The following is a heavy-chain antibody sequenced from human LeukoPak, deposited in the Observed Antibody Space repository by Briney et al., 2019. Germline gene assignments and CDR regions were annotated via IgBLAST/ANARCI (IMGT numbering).Heavy chain of an antibody. CDR2: IWYDGSNK. Sequence: PGRSLRLSCAASGFTFSSYGMHWVRQAPGKGLEWVAVIWYDGSNKYYADSVKGRFTIPRDNSKNTLYLQMNSLRAEDTAVYYCARYGSGWYFDYWGQGTLVTVSS. V-gene: IGHV3-33*01. D-gene: IGHD6-19*01. CDR1: GFTFSSYG. J-gene: IGHJ4*02. CDR3: ARYGSGWYFDY.